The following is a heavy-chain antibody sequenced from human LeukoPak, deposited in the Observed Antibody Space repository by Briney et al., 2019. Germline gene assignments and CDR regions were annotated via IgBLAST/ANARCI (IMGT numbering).Heavy chain of an antibody. CDR2: IIPIFGTA. Sequence: SVKVSCKASGCTFSSYAISWVRQAPGQGLEWMGGIIPIFGTANYAQKFQGRVTITADESTSTAYMELSSLRSEDTAVYYCARGENYDILTGYPYWGQGTLVTVSS. D-gene: IGHD3-9*01. CDR3: ARGENYDILTGYPY. J-gene: IGHJ4*02. V-gene: IGHV1-69*13. CDR1: GCTFSSYA.